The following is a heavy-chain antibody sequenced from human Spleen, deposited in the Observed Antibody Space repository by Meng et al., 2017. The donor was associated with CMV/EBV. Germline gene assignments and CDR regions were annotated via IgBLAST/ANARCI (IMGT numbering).Heavy chain of an antibody. CDR1: GYTFNYRY. J-gene: IGHJ6*02. CDR3: ARDNGEDFWSGYSIYYYYYGMDV. CDR2: ITPFNGDA. Sequence: SVKVSCKASGYTFNYRYLHWVRQAPGQALEWMGWITPFNGDANYAQKLQGRVTMTTDTSTSTAYMELRSLRSDDTAVYYCARDNGEDFWSGYSIYYYYYGMDVWGQGTTVTVSS. D-gene: IGHD3-3*01. V-gene: IGHV1-45*02.